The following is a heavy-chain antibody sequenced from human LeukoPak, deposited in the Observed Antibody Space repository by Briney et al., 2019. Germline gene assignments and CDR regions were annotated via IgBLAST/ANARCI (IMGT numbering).Heavy chain of an antibody. CDR3: ARHVRPSRYQLPSYYYYYYMDV. Sequence: SETLSLTCTVSGGSISSSSYSWGWIRQPPGKGLEWIGSIYYSGSTYYNPSPKSRVTISVDTSKNQFSLKLSSVTAADTAVYYCARHVRPSRYQLPSYYYYYYMDVWGKGTTVTISS. J-gene: IGHJ6*03. D-gene: IGHD2-2*01. CDR1: GGSISSSSYS. V-gene: IGHV4-39*01. CDR2: IYYSGST.